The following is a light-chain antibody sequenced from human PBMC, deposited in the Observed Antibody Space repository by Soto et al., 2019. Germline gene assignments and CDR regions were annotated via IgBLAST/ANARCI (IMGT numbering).Light chain of an antibody. V-gene: IGKV3-11*01. CDR3: KQRSNWPLA. CDR2: DAS. CDR1: QSVSSY. Sequence: EIVLTQSPATLSLSPGERATLSCRASQSVSSYLAWYQQKPGQAPRLLIYDASNRATGIPARFSGSGSGTDSTLTVRSLEPEDFAVYYCKQRSNWPLAFGPGTKVDIK. J-gene: IGKJ3*01.